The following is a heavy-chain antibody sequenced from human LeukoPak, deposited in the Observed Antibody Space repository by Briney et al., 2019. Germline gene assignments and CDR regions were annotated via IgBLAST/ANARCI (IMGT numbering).Heavy chain of an antibody. CDR3: AKGAASRGYTYVAN. D-gene: IGHD5-18*01. Sequence: GGSLRLSCAASAFTFRSYAMIWVRQAPGKGLEWVSGISGSGGSTYYSDPAKGRFTISRDNSNNTLYLQMNSLRAEDTAVYYCAKGAASRGYTYVANWGQGALVTVSS. V-gene: IGHV3-23*01. CDR1: AFTFRSYA. CDR2: ISGSGGST. J-gene: IGHJ4*02.